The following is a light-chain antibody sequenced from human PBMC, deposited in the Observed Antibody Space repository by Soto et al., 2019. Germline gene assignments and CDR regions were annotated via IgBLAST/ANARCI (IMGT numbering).Light chain of an antibody. V-gene: IGKV3-11*01. CDR1: QSVSSY. CDR2: DAS. J-gene: IGKJ4*01. CDR3: HQRSNWPLT. Sequence: EIVLTQSPATLSLSPGERATLSCRASQSVSSYLAWYQQKPGQAPRLLIYDASNRATGIPARFSGSGSGTDFTLTISSLEPEDCSVYYCHQRSNWPLTFGGGTKVELK.